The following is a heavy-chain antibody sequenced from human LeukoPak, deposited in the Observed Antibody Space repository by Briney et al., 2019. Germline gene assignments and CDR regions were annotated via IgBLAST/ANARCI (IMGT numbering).Heavy chain of an antibody. J-gene: IGHJ5*02. CDR2: IQSDSGDA. D-gene: IGHD6-19*01. Sequence: ASVKVSCKTTGYTFTGYHLHWVRQAPGQGLEWMAWIQSDSGDANYAQKFQGRVTVTRDKFTRTSYIEVDRLSSDDTAVYYCARDDMAVADAGYRWFDPWGQGILVTVSS. CDR1: GYTFTGYH. V-gene: IGHV1-2*02. CDR3: ARDDMAVADAGYRWFDP.